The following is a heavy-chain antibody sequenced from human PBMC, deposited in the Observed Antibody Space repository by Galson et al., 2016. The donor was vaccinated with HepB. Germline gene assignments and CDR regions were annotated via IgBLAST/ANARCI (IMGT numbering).Heavy chain of an antibody. Sequence: RLSCSASGFTFRVNAMNWVRQAPGTGLQWVSTTSGSGDNTYYGDSVKGRFAVSRANSKNTLSLHLSSLGAEDTAVYYCVRSNFADYWGQGVLVTVTS. CDR2: TSGSGDNT. J-gene: IGHJ4*02. CDR3: VRSNFADY. CDR1: GFTFRVNA. V-gene: IGHV3-23*01. D-gene: IGHD4-11*01.